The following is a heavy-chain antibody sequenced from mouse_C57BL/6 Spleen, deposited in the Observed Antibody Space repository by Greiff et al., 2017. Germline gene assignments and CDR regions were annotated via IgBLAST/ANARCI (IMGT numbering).Heavy chain of an antibody. J-gene: IGHJ4*01. CDR2: INPSTGGT. D-gene: IGHD1-1*01. CDR1: GYSFTGYY. Sequence: VQLQQSGPELVKPGASVKISCKASGYSFTGYYMNWVKQSPEKSLEWIGEINPSTGGTTYNQKFKAKATLTVDKSSSTAYMQLKSLTSEDSAVYYCARYPITTVVATKAMDYWGQGTLVTVSA. CDR3: ARYPITTVVATKAMDY. V-gene: IGHV1-42*01.